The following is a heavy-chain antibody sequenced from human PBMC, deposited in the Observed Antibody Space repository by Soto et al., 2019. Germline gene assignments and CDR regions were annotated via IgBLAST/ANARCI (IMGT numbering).Heavy chain of an antibody. V-gene: IGHV5-51*07. CDR1: GYSFTSYW. CDR3: ARDMLQWELLHYYYYYGMDV. CDR2: IYPGDSDT. Sequence: GESLKISCKGSGYSFTSYWIGWVHQMPGKGLECMGIIYPGDSDTRYSPSFQGQVTISADKSISTAYLQWSSLKASDTAMYYCARDMLQWELLHYYYYYGMDVWGQGTTVTVSS. D-gene: IGHD1-26*01. J-gene: IGHJ6*02.